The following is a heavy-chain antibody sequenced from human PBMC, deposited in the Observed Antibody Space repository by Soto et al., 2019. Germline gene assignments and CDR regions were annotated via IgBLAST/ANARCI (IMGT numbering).Heavy chain of an antibody. Sequence: PSETLSLTYAVYGGSFSGYYWSWIRQPPGKGLEWIGEINHSGSTNYNPSLKSRVTISVDTSKNQFSLKLSSVTAADTAVYYCARWGEVRGVIILYYYYYGMDVWGQGTTVTVSS. CDR3: ARWGEVRGVIILYYYYYGMDV. V-gene: IGHV4-34*01. CDR1: GGSFSGYY. J-gene: IGHJ6*02. CDR2: INHSGST. D-gene: IGHD3-10*01.